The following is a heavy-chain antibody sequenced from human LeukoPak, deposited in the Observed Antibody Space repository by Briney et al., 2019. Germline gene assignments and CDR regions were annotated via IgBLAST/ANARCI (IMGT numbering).Heavy chain of an antibody. CDR1: GYTFTGYY. Sequence: ASVKVSCKASGYTFTGYYMHWVRQAPGQGLEWMGWINPNSGGTNYAQKFQGRVTMTSDTSISTAYMELSRLRSDDTAVYYCARIVQSNRVFPYWSQGTQVTVSS. V-gene: IGHV1-2*02. CDR2: INPNSGGT. D-gene: IGHD6-13*01. J-gene: IGHJ4*02. CDR3: ARIVQSNRVFPY.